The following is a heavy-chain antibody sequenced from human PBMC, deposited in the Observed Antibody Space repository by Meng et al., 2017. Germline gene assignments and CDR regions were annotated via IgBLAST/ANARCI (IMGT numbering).Heavy chain of an antibody. CDR1: GGSFSGYY. CDR2: ISHSGTT. J-gene: IGHJ5*02. Sequence: QVQWARWGAGLLKPSDTLSLTCAVYGGSFSGYYWTWIRQPPGRGLEWIGEISHSGTTNYNPSLTSRVTISLDTSKSQFSLKLTSVTGADTAVYYCATTMVRGGGDWFDPWGQGTLVTVSS. CDR3: ATTMVRGGGDWFDP. D-gene: IGHD3-10*01. V-gene: IGHV4-34*01.